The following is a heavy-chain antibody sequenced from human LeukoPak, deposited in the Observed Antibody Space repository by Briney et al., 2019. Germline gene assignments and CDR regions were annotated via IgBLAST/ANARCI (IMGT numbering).Heavy chain of an antibody. V-gene: IGHV4-4*07. CDR3: ARKDGDY. Sequence: SETLSLTCTVSGASITSFHWTWIRQPAGKGLEWIGLIYSSGSTIYNPSLQSRIAMSVDMTKNQLSLKLSSVTAADTAMYYCARKDGDYWGQGTLVTVSS. D-gene: IGHD6-6*01. CDR2: IYSSGST. J-gene: IGHJ4*02. CDR1: GASITSFH.